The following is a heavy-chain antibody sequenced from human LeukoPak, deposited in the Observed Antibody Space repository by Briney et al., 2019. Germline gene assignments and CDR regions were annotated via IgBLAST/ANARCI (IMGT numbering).Heavy chain of an antibody. CDR3: AREARAPKYYDFWTHADY. D-gene: IGHD3-3*01. Sequence: SETLSLTCTVSGGSISSYYWSWIRQPPGKGLEWIGYIYYSGSTNYNPSLKSRVTISVDTSKNQFSLKLSSVTAADTAVYYCAREARAPKYYDFWTHADYWGQGTLVTVSS. V-gene: IGHV4-59*12. CDR2: IYYSGST. CDR1: GGSISSYY. J-gene: IGHJ4*02.